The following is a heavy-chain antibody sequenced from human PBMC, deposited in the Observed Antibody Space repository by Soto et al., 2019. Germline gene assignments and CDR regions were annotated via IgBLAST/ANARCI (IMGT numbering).Heavy chain of an antibody. CDR3: ARGGSVLRYFDWLTYDY. Sequence: SETLSLTCAVYGGSFSGYYWSWIRQPPGKGLEWIGEINHSGSTNYNPSLKSRATISVDTSKNQFSLKLSSVTAADTAVYYCARGGSVLRYFDWLTYDYWGQGTLVTVSS. V-gene: IGHV4-34*01. J-gene: IGHJ4*02. CDR2: INHSGST. CDR1: GGSFSGYY. D-gene: IGHD3-9*01.